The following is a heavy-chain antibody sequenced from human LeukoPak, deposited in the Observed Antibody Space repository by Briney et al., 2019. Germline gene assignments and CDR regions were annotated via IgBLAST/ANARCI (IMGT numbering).Heavy chain of an antibody. Sequence: GRSLRLSCAASGFTFDDYAMHWVRQAPGKGLEWVSGISWNSGSIGYADSVKGRFTISRDNSKNTLYLQMNSLRAEDTAVYYCARTHYYDTYYFDYWGQGTLVTVSS. CDR3: ARTHYYDTYYFDY. D-gene: IGHD3-22*01. CDR1: GFTFDDYA. CDR2: ISWNSGSI. J-gene: IGHJ4*02. V-gene: IGHV3-9*01.